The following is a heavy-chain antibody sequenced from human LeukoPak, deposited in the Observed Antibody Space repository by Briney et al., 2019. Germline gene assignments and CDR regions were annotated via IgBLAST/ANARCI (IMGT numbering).Heavy chain of an antibody. CDR3: ARDGTPLGSGHNYYRGTDV. J-gene: IGHJ6*02. Sequence: GGSLRLSCAVSGFTFSNYAFHWVRQAPGNGLEWVAIISYDASNEYYADSVKGRFTISRDNSKNILYLQMNSLRAEDTGVYYCARDGTPLGSGHNYYRGTDVWGQGTTVTVSS. CDR2: ISYDASNE. D-gene: IGHD6-19*01. CDR1: GFTFSNYA. V-gene: IGHV3-30-3*01.